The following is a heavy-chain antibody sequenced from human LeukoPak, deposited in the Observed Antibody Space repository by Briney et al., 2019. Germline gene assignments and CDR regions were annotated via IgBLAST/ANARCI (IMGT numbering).Heavy chain of an antibody. CDR1: GFTFSSYG. Sequence: GGSLRLSCAASGFTFSSYGMHWVRQAPGKGLEWVAFIRYDGSNKYYADSVKGRFTISRGNSKNTLYLQMNSLRAEDTAVYYCAKDSIYDILTDYFDYWGQGTLVTVSS. V-gene: IGHV3-30*02. D-gene: IGHD3-9*01. CDR2: IRYDGSNK. J-gene: IGHJ4*02. CDR3: AKDSIYDILTDYFDY.